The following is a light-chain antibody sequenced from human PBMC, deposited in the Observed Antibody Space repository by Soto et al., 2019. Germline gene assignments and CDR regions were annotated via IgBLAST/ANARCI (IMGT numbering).Light chain of an antibody. Sequence: QSALTQPASVSGSPGQSITISCTGTSSDVGGYNYVSWYQQHPGKAPKLMIYDVSNRPSGVSNRFSGSKSGNTASLTISGLQAEDEADYYCSSYTSSSTLDSYVFGTGTKVTV. J-gene: IGLJ1*01. CDR3: SSYTSSSTLDSYV. CDR2: DVS. CDR1: SSDVGGYNY. V-gene: IGLV2-14*01.